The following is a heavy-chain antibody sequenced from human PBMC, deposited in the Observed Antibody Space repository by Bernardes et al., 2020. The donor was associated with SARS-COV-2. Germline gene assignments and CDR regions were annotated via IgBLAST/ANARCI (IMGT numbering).Heavy chain of an antibody. Sequence: GSLRLSCAASRFTFRNYWMSCVRQAPGKGLEWVANIKQDGTEKYYVDSVKGRFTISRDNAKNSLYLQMNSLRAEDTAVYFCARDRAVNWFDPWGQGTLVTVSS. CDR3: ARDRAVNWFDP. J-gene: IGHJ5*02. CDR1: RFTFRNYW. CDR2: IKQDGTEK. D-gene: IGHD3-10*01. V-gene: IGHV3-7*01.